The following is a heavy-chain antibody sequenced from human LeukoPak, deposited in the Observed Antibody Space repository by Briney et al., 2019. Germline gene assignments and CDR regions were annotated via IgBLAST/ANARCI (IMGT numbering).Heavy chain of an antibody. CDR3: AKDRVPNHYYDSSGYYYFDY. CDR2: ISVSDGST. J-gene: IGHJ4*02. Sequence: TGGSLRLSCAASGFTFSSYAMSWVRQAPGKGLEWVSAISVSDGSTYYADSVKGRFTISRDNSKNTLYLQMNSLRAEDTAVYYCAKDRVPNHYYDSSGYYYFDYWGEGTLVTVSS. V-gene: IGHV3-23*01. D-gene: IGHD3-22*01. CDR1: GFTFSSYA.